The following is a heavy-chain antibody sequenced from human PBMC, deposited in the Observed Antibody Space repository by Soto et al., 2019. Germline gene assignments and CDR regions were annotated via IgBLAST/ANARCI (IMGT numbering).Heavy chain of an antibody. V-gene: IGHV1-69*08. CDR3: ARPDFGDYWYFDL. J-gene: IGHJ2*01. CDR2: IIPALGTA. Sequence: QDQLVKSGAEVKKPGSSVKVSGKASGGTFSSHTFSWVRQAPGQGLEWMGRIIPALGTATYAQKFQGRVTITADESATTVFMELNSLRSEDTAVYYCARPDFGDYWYFDLWGRGTLVTVSS. CDR1: GGTFSSHT. D-gene: IGHD4-17*01.